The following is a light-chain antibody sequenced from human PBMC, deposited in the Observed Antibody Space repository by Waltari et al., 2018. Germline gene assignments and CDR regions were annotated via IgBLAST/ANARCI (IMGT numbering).Light chain of an antibody. J-gene: IGKJ1*01. CDR1: QSLLHSSGNTF. V-gene: IGKV2-28*01. Sequence: DIVMTQSPLSLSVTPGEPASISCRSSQSLLHSSGNTFLDWYLQKPGQSPQLLIYLVSNRASGVPDRFRGSGSGTDFTLKISRVEAEDVGVYFCMQGRQIPWTFGQGTRVEIK. CDR3: MQGRQIPWT. CDR2: LVS.